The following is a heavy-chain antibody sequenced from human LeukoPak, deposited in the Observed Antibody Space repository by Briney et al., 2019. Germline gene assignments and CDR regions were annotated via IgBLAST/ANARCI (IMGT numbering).Heavy chain of an antibody. V-gene: IGHV1-8*01. CDR3: ARSYGDGDAFDI. CDR2: MNPNSGNT. Sequence: ASVKVSCKASGYTFTSYDINWVRQATGQGLEGMGWMNPNSGNTGYAQKFQGRVTMTRNTSISTAYMELSSLRSEDTAVYYCARSYGDGDAFDIWGQGTMVTVSS. CDR1: GYTFTSYD. D-gene: IGHD4-17*01. J-gene: IGHJ3*02.